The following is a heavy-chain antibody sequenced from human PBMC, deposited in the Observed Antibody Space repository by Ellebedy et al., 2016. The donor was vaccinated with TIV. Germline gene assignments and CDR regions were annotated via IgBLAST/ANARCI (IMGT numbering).Heavy chain of an antibody. CDR3: ARGSNSWRDGSDI. Sequence: GESLKISCAASGFTFSSYWMHCLCPLPGKVLVCVLRINTDGRTTNYADSVKGRLTISRENTKDTMYLEMNSLRVEDTAGYYCARGSNSWRDGSDIWGPGTMVTVSS. J-gene: IGHJ3*02. CDR1: GFTFSSYW. CDR2: INTDGRTT. V-gene: IGHV3-74*01. D-gene: IGHD6-13*01.